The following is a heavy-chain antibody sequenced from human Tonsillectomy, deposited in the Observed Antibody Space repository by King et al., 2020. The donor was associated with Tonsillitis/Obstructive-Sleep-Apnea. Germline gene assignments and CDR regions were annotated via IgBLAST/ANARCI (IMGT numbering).Heavy chain of an antibody. Sequence: VQLQESGPGLVKPSETLSLTCTVSGGSISSYYWSWIRQPPGKGLEWIGYIYYSGSTNYNPSLKSRVTISVDTSKNQFSLKLSSVTAADTAVYYCARDRVLAAGGDAFDIWGQGTMVTVSS. CDR2: IYYSGST. V-gene: IGHV4-59*01. D-gene: IGHD6-25*01. CDR3: ARDRVLAAGGDAFDI. CDR1: GGSISSYY. J-gene: IGHJ3*02.